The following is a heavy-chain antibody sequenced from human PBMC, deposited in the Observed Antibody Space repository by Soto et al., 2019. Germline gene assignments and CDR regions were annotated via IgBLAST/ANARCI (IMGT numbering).Heavy chain of an antibody. D-gene: IGHD3-3*01. V-gene: IGHV1-18*01. CDR1: GYTFTNYG. CDR2: ISGYNGNT. CDR3: ARGGRFAVADTDY. J-gene: IGHJ4*02. Sequence: QVHLVQSGVEVKKPGASVRVSCKASGYTFTNYGITWVRQAPGQGLEWLGWISGYNGNTNYAQKFQGRVTMTTDTSTSTAYMDLTSLRYDDTAVYYCARGGRFAVADTDYWGQGTLLTVSS.